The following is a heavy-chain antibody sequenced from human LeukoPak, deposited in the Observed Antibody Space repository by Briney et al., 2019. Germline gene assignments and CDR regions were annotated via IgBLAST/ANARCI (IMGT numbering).Heavy chain of an antibody. Sequence: PSDTLSLTCTVSVGSLCTYYWSWIRQPPGKGLELIGYMYDYGSPNFSPSLKSRVTISVDTSKYQFSLRLTSVTAADTAVYYCARHGGSYTFDFWGQGVLVT. J-gene: IGHJ4*02. D-gene: IGHD1-26*01. CDR3: ARHGGSYTFDF. CDR2: MYDYGSP. V-gene: IGHV4-59*07. CDR1: VGSLCTYY.